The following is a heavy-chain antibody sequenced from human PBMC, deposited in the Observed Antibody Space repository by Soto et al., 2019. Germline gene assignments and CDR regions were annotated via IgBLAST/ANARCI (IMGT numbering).Heavy chain of an antibody. D-gene: IGHD6-6*01. V-gene: IGHV4-34*01. CDR2: INHTGGT. CDR1: GGSVNGYY. Sequence: SETLSRTCAVYGGSVNGYYWNWIRQPPGKGLEWIGEINHTGGTHYNPSLKSRVTISVDTSKNQFSLKLSSVTAADTAVYYCARGSSSLYYYGMDVWGQGTTVTVSS. J-gene: IGHJ6*02. CDR3: ARGSSSLYYYGMDV.